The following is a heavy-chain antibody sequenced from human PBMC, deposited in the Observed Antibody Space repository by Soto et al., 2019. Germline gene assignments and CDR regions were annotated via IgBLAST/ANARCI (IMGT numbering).Heavy chain of an antibody. CDR2: IYYSGST. Sequence: SETLSLTCTVSGGSISSGGYYWSWIRQHPGKGLEWIGYIYYSGSTYYNPSLKSRVTISVDTSKNQFSLKLSSVTAADTAVYYCARDPRLRGNYYYGMDVWGQGTTVTVSS. CDR1: GGSISSGGYY. J-gene: IGHJ6*02. CDR3: ARDPRLRGNYYYGMDV. V-gene: IGHV4-31*03. D-gene: IGHD3-10*01.